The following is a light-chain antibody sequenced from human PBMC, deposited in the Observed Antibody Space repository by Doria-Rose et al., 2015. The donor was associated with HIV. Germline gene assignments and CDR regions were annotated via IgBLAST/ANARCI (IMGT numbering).Light chain of an antibody. V-gene: IGKV1-13*02. CDR1: QDIYSA. CDR3: QQFNSYPRT. CDR2: DAS. Sequence: TQSPSSLSASIGDRVTFACRASQDIYSALAWYRQEPGQPPRLLIYDASTLESGVPSRFGGSGSGTNFTLTISGLQPEDFATYYCQQFNSYPRTFGQGTKLEI. J-gene: IGKJ2*01.